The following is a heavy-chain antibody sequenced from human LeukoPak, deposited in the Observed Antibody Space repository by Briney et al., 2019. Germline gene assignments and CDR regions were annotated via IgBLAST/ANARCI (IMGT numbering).Heavy chain of an antibody. D-gene: IGHD6-13*01. CDR1: GGSFSGYY. V-gene: IGHV4-34*01. CDR3: ARSKGYSSWYYFDY. CDR2: INHSGST. J-gene: IGHJ4*02. Sequence: ETLSLTCAVYGGSFSGYYWSWIRQPPGKALEWIGEINHSGSTDYNPSLKSRVIISVDTSKNQFSLKLSSVTAADTGVYYCARSKGYSSWYYFDYWGQGTLVTVSS.